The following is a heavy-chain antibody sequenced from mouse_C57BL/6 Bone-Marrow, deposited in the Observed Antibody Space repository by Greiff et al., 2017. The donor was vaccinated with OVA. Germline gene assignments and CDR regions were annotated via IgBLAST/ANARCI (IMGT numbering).Heavy chain of an antibody. J-gene: IGHJ1*03. CDR1: GYTFTSYW. Sequence: QVQLQQSGAELVKPGASVKLSCKTSGYTFTSYWMHWVKQRPGHGLEWIGMIHPNSGSTNYNEKFKSKATLTVDKSSSTAYMQLSSLTSEDSAVYYCARGGFYYSNYVGWYFDVWGTGTTVTVSS. CDR2: IHPNSGST. V-gene: IGHV1-64*01. CDR3: ARGGFYYSNYVGWYFDV. D-gene: IGHD2-5*01.